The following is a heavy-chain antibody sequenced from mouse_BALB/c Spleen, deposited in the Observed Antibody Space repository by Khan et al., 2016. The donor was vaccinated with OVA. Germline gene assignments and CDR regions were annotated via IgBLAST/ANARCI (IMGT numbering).Heavy chain of an antibody. D-gene: IGHD1-2*01. Sequence: QVQLQQSGAEPARPGASVKMSCKASGYTFTSNTMHWVKQRPGQGLEWIGHINPSSGYTNYNQKFNDKATLTADKSSSTAYMQLSSLTSEDSAVYYCARMTTAYAMDYWGQGTSVTVSS. CDR1: GYTFTSNT. CDR2: INPSSGYT. CDR3: ARMTTAYAMDY. V-gene: IGHV1-4*01. J-gene: IGHJ4*01.